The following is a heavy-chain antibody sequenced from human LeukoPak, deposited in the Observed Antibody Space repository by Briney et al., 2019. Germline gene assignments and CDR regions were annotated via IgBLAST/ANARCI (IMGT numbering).Heavy chain of an antibody. J-gene: IGHJ4*02. CDR1: GLTFSNYA. CDR2: ISYDGSNK. CDR3: AHLPGPLYSGYDQIDY. V-gene: IGHV3-30*03. Sequence: GESLRLSCAASGLTFSNYAMSWVRQAPGKGLEWVAVISYDGSNKYYADSVKGRFTISRDNSKNTLYLQMNSLRAEDTAVYYCAHLPGPLYSGYDQIDYWGQGTLVTVSS. D-gene: IGHD5-12*01.